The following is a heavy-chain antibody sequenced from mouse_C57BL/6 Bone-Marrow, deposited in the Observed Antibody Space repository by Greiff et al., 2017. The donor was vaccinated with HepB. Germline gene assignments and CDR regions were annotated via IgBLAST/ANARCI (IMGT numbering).Heavy chain of an antibody. CDR3: ARTSVVATRYFDG. CDR2: IDPEDGDT. J-gene: IGHJ1*03. Sequence: VQLQQSGAELVKPGASVKLSCTASGFTFTGYYMHWVKQRPEQGLEWIGRIDPEDGDTKYTPKFQGKATITADTSSNTAYLQLSSLTSEDTAVYCWARTSVVATRYFDGWGTGTTVTAAS. D-gene: IGHD1-1*01. V-gene: IGHV14-2*01. CDR1: GFTFTGYY.